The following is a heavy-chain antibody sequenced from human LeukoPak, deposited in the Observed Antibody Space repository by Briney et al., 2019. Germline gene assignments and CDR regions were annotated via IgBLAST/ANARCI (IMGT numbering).Heavy chain of an antibody. J-gene: IGHJ6*02. CDR3: AKSKLLWFRMDV. V-gene: IGHV3-23*01. CDR2: ISGSGGST. CDR1: GFTFSSYA. D-gene: IGHD3-10*01. Sequence: GGSLRLSCAASGFTFSSYAISWVRQAPGKGLEWVSAISGSGGSTYYADSVKGRFTISRDNSKNTLYLQMNSLRAEDTAVYYCAKSKLLWFRMDVWGQGTTVTVSS.